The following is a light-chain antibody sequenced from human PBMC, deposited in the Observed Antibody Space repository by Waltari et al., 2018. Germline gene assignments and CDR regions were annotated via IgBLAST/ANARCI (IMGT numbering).Light chain of an antibody. CDR3: LQYKNWPPLYT. J-gene: IGKJ2*01. Sequence: EIVMTQSPATLSVSPGERATLSCRASQSISSNLVWYQHKPGQAPRVLIYGAATRATGIPARFSGSGSETEFTLTITSLQSEDFAVYYCLQYKNWPPLYTFGQGTKLEI. CDR2: GAA. V-gene: IGKV3-15*01. CDR1: QSISSN.